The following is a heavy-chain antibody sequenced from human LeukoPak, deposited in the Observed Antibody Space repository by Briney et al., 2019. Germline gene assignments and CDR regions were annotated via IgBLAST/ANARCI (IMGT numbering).Heavy chain of an antibody. J-gene: IGHJ4*02. CDR2: INHSGST. D-gene: IGHD3-9*01. Sequence: SETLSLTCAVYGGPFSGYYWSWVRQPPGKGLEWIGEINHSGSTNYNPSLKSRVTISVDTSKNQFSLKLSSVTAADTAVYYCARRRKYYDILTGYPLYYFDYWGQGTLVTVSS. CDR3: ARRRKYYDILTGYPLYYFDY. V-gene: IGHV4-34*01. CDR1: GGPFSGYY.